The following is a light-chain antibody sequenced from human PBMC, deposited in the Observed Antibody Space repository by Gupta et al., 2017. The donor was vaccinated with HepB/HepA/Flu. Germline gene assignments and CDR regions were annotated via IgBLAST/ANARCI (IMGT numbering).Light chain of an antibody. J-gene: IGLJ2*01. V-gene: IGLV1-40*01. Sequence: QSVLTQPPSVSGAPGQRVTISCTGRSSNMGTPYDVSWYQQLPGTAPNLLIYANNNRPSGVPDRFSGSKSVTSASLAITGLQAEDEADYYCQSDDNSRHAWVFDGGTKLTVL. CDR1: SSNMGTPYD. CDR2: ANN. CDR3: QSDDNSRHAWV.